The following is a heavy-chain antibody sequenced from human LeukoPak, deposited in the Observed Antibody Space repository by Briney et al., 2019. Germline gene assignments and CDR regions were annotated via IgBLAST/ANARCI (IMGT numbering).Heavy chain of an antibody. CDR1: GYTFTSYG. J-gene: IGHJ2*01. V-gene: IGHV1-18*01. D-gene: IGHD3-22*01. CDR3: ARVRYYDSSGKNWYFDL. CDR2: ISAYNGNT. Sequence: ASVKVSCKASGYTFTSYGISWVRQAPGQGLEWMGWISAYNGNTNYAQKLQGRVTMTTDTSTSTAYMELRSLRSDDTAVYYCARVRYYDSSGKNWYFDLWGRGTLVTVSS.